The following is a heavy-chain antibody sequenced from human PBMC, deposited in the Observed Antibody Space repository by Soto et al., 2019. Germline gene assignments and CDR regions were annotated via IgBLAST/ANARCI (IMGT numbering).Heavy chain of an antibody. CDR2: MNPNSVNT. D-gene: IGHD5-18*01. V-gene: IGHV1-8*01. CDR3: ARGGVDTAMVMSYYYYGMDV. CDR1: GYTFTSYD. J-gene: IGHJ6*02. Sequence: ASVKVSCKASGYTFTSYDINWVRQATGQGLEWMGWMNPNSVNTGYAQKFQGRVTMTRNTSISTAYMELSSLRSEDTAVYYCARGGVDTAMVMSYYYYGMDVWGQGTTVTSP.